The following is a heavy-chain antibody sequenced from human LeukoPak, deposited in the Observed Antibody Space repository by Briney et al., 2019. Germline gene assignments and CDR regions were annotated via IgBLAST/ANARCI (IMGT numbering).Heavy chain of an antibody. V-gene: IGHV5-51*01. Sequence: GESMKISCKGYGYSFTSYWIGWVRQMPGKGLEWMGIIYPGDSDTRYSPSFQGQVTISADKSISTAYLQWSSLKASDTAMYYCARHKVYYYDSSGYAFDIWGQGTMVTVSS. J-gene: IGHJ3*02. CDR3: ARHKVYYYDSSGYAFDI. CDR1: GYSFTSYW. CDR2: IYPGDSDT. D-gene: IGHD3-22*01.